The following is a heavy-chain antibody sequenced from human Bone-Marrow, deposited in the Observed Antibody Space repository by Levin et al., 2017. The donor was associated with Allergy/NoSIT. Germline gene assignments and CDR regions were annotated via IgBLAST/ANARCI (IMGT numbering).Heavy chain of an antibody. Sequence: ASVKVSCKASGYTFTSYGISWVRQAPGQGLEWMGWISAYNGNTNYAQKLQGRVTMTTDTSTSTAYMELRSLRSDDTAVYYCARVEGCSGGSCYDHAGGVWNYWGQGTLVTVSS. J-gene: IGHJ4*02. V-gene: IGHV1-18*01. CDR2: ISAYNGNT. D-gene: IGHD2-15*01. CDR3: ARVEGCSGGSCYDHAGGVWNY. CDR1: GYTFTSYG.